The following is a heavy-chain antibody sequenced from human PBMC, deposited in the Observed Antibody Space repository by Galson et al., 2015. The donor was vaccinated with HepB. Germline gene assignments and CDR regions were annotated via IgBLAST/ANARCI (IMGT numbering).Heavy chain of an antibody. CDR1: GGTFSSYA. CDR3: ARGPLGYTITKLYFDI. CDR2: IIPILGIA. V-gene: IGHV1-69*04. Sequence: SVKVSCKASGGTFSSYAISWVRQAPGQGLEWMGRIIPILGIANYAQKFQGRVTITADKSTSTAYMELSSLRSEDTAVYYCARGPLGYTITKLYFDIWGQGTMVTVSS. D-gene: IGHD2-15*01. J-gene: IGHJ3*02.